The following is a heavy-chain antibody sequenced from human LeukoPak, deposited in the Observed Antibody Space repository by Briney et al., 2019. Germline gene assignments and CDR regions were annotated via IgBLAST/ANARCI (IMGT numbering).Heavy chain of an antibody. CDR3: AKSGLNRFDY. J-gene: IGHJ4*02. CDR1: GFTFSTYY. D-gene: IGHD2-15*01. V-gene: IGHV3-21*04. Sequence: PGGSLRLSCAASGFTFSTYYMNWVRQAPGKGLEWVSSISSSSTYIYYADSVKGRFTISRDNSKNTLYLQMNSLRAEDTAVYYCAKSGLNRFDYWGQGTLVTVST. CDR2: ISSSSTYI.